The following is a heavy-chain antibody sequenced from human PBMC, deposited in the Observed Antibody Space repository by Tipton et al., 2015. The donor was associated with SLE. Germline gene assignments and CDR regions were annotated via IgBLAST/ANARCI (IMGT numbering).Heavy chain of an antibody. V-gene: IGHV4-34*01. CDR1: GGSLSGFY. CDR2: ISDTGST. CDR3: ARGSWTGQYYDH. Sequence: TLSLTCAVHGGSLSGFYWSWVRQPPGKGLEWLGEISDTGSTNYNPSLKSRGTMSIDTSKNQFSLKLSAAPAADTAVYYCARGSWTGQYYDHWGQGALVTVSS. D-gene: IGHD3/OR15-3a*01. J-gene: IGHJ4*02.